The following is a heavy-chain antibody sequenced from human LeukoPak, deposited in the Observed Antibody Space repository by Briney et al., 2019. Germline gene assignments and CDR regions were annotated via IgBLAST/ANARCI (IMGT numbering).Heavy chain of an antibody. CDR2: ISSSSSYI. CDR1: GFTFSSYS. CDR3: VRVSRDYDFWSGYYLENWFDP. J-gene: IGHJ5*02. Sequence: PGGSLRLSCAASGFTFSSYSMNWVRQAPGKGLEWVSSISSSSSYIYYADSVKGRFTISRDNAKNSLYLQMNSLRAEDTAVYYCVRVSRDYDFWSGYYLENWFDPWGQGTLVTVSS. D-gene: IGHD3-3*01. V-gene: IGHV3-21*01.